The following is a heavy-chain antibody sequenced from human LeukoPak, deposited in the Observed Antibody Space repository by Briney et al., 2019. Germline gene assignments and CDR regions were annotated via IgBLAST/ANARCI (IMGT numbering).Heavy chain of an antibody. V-gene: IGHV3-7*01. Sequence: TGGSLRLSCAASGFTLSSYWMSWVRQAPGKGLEWVANIKQDGSEKYYVDSVKGRFTISRDNSKNTLYLQMNSLRAEDTAVYYCAKDRFDSSGYYFDYWGQGTLVTVSS. CDR2: IKQDGSEK. CDR1: GFTLSSYW. J-gene: IGHJ4*02. D-gene: IGHD3-22*01. CDR3: AKDRFDSSGYYFDY.